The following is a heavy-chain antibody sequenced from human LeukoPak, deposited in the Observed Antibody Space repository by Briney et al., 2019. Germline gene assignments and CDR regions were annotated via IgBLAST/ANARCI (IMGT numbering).Heavy chain of an antibody. Sequence: SETLSLTCTVSGVSISSYYWSWIRQPPEKGLEWIGYIYYSGSTNYNPSLKSRVTISVDTSKNQFSLKLSSVTAADTAVYYCARDRSPMRIQARAFDIWGQGTMVTVSS. V-gene: IGHV4-59*12. CDR1: GVSISSYY. CDR3: ARDRSPMRIQARAFDI. D-gene: IGHD5-18*01. CDR2: IYYSGST. J-gene: IGHJ3*02.